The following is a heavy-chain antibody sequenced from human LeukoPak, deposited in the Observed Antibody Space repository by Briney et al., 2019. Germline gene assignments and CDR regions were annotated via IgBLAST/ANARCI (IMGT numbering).Heavy chain of an antibody. V-gene: IGHV4-31*03. CDR1: GGSISSGGYY. CDR3: ARAALSNYYDSSGDAFDI. J-gene: IGHJ3*02. D-gene: IGHD3-22*01. CDR2: IYYSGST. Sequence: PSETLSLTCTVSGGSISSGGYYWSWIRQHPGKGLEWIGYIYYSGSTYYNPSLKSRVTISVDTSKNQFSLKLSSVTAADTAVYYCARAALSNYYDSSGDAFDIWGQGTMVTVSS.